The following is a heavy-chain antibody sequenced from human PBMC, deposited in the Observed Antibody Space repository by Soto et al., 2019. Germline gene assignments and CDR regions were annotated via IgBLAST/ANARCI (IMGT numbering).Heavy chain of an antibody. CDR1: GGSISSYY. Sequence: LTCTVSGGSISSYYWSWIRQPPGKGLEWIGYIYYSGSTNYNPSLKSRVTISVDTSKNQFSLKLSSVTAADTAVYYCARQFSYYDFWSGYYTYYFDYWGQGTLVTVSS. J-gene: IGHJ4*02. V-gene: IGHV4-59*08. CDR3: ARQFSYYDFWSGYYTYYFDY. D-gene: IGHD3-3*01. CDR2: IYYSGST.